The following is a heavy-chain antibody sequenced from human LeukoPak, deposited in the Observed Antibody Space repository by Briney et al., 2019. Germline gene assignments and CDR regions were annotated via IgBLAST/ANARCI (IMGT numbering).Heavy chain of an antibody. CDR3: VKDSSVYYSDSRDFDY. D-gene: IGHD3-22*01. CDR2: IRYDGSNK. CDR1: GFTFSTYA. V-gene: IGHV3-30*02. J-gene: IGHJ4*02. Sequence: SGGSLRLSCAASGFTFSTYAMHWVRQAPGKGLEWVTFIRYDGSNKYYADSVKGRFTISRDNSKNTLYLQMNSLRAEDTAVYYCVKDSSVYYSDSRDFDYWGQGTLVTVSS.